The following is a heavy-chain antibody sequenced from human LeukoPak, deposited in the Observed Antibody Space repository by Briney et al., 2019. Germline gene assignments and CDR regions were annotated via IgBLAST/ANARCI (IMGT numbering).Heavy chain of an antibody. CDR3: ARRRRGSYSDY. J-gene: IGHJ4*02. Sequence: SETLSLTCAVYGGSFSGYYWSWIRQPPGKGLEWIGEINHSGSTNYNPSLKSRVTISVDTSKNQFSLKLSSVTAADTAVYYCARRRRGSYSDYWGQGTLVTVSS. CDR1: GGSFSGYY. V-gene: IGHV4-34*01. CDR2: INHSGST. D-gene: IGHD1-26*01.